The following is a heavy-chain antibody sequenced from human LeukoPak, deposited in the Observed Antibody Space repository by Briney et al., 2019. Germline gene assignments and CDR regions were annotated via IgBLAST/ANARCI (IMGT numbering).Heavy chain of an antibody. CDR1: GFSVRTNY. CDR3: VRAVHHLFYSDSSGYYGDAFDV. J-gene: IGHJ3*01. CDR2: IYSGGTI. Sequence: GGSLRPSCAASGFSVRTNYMSWVRQAPGKGLEWVSVIYSGGTIRYAASVKGRFTISRDNSRDTLHLQMNSLRVDDTAVYYCVRAVHHLFYSDSSGYYGDAFDVWGQGTVVTVSS. D-gene: IGHD3-22*01. V-gene: IGHV3-53*01.